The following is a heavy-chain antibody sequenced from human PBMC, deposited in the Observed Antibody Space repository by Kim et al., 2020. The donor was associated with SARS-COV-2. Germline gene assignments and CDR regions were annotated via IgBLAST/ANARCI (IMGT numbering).Heavy chain of an antibody. CDR1: GFTFSSYA. J-gene: IGHJ6*01. V-gene: IGHV3-30*04. CDR2: ISYDGSNK. CDR3: ARGRYYYDSSGYYY. Sequence: GGSLRLSCAASGFTFSSYAMHWVRQAPGKGLEWVAVISYDGSNKYYADSVKGRFTISRDTSKHTLYLQMNSLRAEDTAVYYCARGRYYYDSSGYYY. D-gene: IGHD3-22*01.